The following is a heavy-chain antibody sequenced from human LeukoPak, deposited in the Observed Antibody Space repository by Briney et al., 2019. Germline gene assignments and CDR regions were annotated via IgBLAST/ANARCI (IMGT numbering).Heavy chain of an antibody. V-gene: IGHV5-51*01. Sequence: GESLKISWKGSQYTFTNFWIGWVRQMPGKGLEWMGIIYPGDSDTRYSPSFQGQVTISADKSISTAYLQWSSLRASDTAMYYCARSTYGDYDSWGQGTLVTVSS. CDR2: IYPGDSDT. CDR3: ARSTYGDYDS. D-gene: IGHD4-17*01. J-gene: IGHJ4*02. CDR1: QYTFTNFW.